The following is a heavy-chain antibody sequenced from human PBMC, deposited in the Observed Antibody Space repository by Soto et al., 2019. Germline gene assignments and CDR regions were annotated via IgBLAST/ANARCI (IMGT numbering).Heavy chain of an antibody. CDR1: VDSVSSNSAA. J-gene: IGHJ4*02. CDR3: AQAKDSTPGAFDY. CDR2: TYYRSKWYN. Sequence: SRTLSLTCAISVDSVSSNSAAWNWIRQSPSRGLEWLGRTYYRSKWYNDYAVSVKSRITINPDTSKNQFSLQLNSVTPEDTAVYYCAQAKDSTPGAFDYWGQGTLVTVSS. V-gene: IGHV6-1*01. D-gene: IGHD2-15*01.